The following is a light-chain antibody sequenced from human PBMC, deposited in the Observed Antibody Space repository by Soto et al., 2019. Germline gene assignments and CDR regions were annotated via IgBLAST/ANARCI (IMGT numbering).Light chain of an antibody. CDR1: QTISSW. CDR3: QQSYSNVALT. CDR2: KAS. J-gene: IGKJ4*01. Sequence: DIQMTQSPSTLSGSVGDRVTITCRASQTISSWLAWYQQKPGKAPKLLIYKASTLQSGVPSRFSGSGSGTDFTLTISNLQPEDFATYYCQQSYSNVALTFGGGTKVEIK. V-gene: IGKV1-5*03.